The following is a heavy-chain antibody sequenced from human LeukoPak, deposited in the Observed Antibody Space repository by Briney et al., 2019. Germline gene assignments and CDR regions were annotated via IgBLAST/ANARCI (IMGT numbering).Heavy chain of an antibody. CDR1: GGSISSYY. J-gene: IGHJ4*02. Sequence: SETLSLTCTVSGGSISSYYWSWIRQPPGKGLEWIGSIYHSGSTYYNPSLKSRVTISVDTSKNQFSLKLSSVTAADTAVYYCARGDQLLLWFGESGVFDYWGQGTLVTVSS. CDR3: ARGDQLLLWFGESGVFDY. V-gene: IGHV4-59*12. CDR2: IYHSGST. D-gene: IGHD3-10*01.